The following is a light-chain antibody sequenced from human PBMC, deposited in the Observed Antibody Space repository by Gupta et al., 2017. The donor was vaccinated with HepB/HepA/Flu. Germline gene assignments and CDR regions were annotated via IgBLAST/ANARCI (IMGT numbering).Light chain of an antibody. Sequence: DIQMTQSPSSLSAFVGDRVTITCRASQTISSYLNWYQQKPGKAPNLLIHSASTLQSGVPSRFSGSGSGTDFTLTISSVQPEDFATYYCQHTDNTPPFTFGQGTRLEIK. V-gene: IGKV1-39*01. CDR2: SAS. J-gene: IGKJ5*01. CDR3: QHTDNTPPFT. CDR1: QTISSY.